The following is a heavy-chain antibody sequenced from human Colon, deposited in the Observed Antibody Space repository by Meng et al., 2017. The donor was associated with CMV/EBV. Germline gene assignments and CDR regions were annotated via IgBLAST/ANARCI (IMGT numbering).Heavy chain of an antibody. CDR3: AREIIIIPAPKRGLLGY. J-gene: IGHJ4*02. Sequence: ASVKVSCKGSGFTFTGYYFHWVRQAPGQGPEWMGWINGKNGDTNYAEKFQGRVTMTGDTSISTAYMELSRLTSDDTAVYYCAREIIIIPAPKRGLLGYWGQGTLVTVSS. D-gene: IGHD2-15*01. CDR1: GFTFTGYY. V-gene: IGHV1-2*02. CDR2: INGKNGDT.